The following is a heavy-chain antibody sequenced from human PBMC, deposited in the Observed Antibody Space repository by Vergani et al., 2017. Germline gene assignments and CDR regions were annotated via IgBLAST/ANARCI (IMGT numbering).Heavy chain of an antibody. CDR3: ARGTNVLLWFGGD. D-gene: IGHD3-10*01. V-gene: IGHV3-30*04. CDR2: ISYDGSNK. CDR1: GVTFSSYA. Sequence: QVQLVESGGGVVQPGRSLRLSCAASGVTFSSYAMHWVRQAPGKGLEWVAVISYDGSNKYYADSVKGRFTISRDNSKNTLYLQMNSRRAEDTAVYYCARGTNVLLWFGGDWGQGTLVTVSS. J-gene: IGHJ4*02.